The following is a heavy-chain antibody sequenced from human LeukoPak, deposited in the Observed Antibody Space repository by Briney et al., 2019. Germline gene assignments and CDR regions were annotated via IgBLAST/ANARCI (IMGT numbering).Heavy chain of an antibody. CDR3: ARGKYGGYFIDY. CDR2: ISSSSSTI. CDR1: GFTFSSYS. J-gene: IGHJ4*02. V-gene: IGHV3-48*04. D-gene: IGHD5-12*01. Sequence: GGSLRLSFAASGFTFSSYSMNWVRQAPGKGLEWVSYISSSSSTIYYADSVKGRFTISRDNAKNTVYLQMNSLRAEDTAVYYCARGKYGGYFIDYWGQGTLVTVSS.